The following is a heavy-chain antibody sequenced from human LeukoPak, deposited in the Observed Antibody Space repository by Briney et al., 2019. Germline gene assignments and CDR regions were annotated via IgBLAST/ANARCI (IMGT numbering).Heavy chain of an antibody. CDR1: GYTFTSYC. J-gene: IGHJ4*02. CDR3: ARQGYGSSSRFDY. D-gene: IGHD6-6*01. V-gene: IGHV5-51*01. Sequence: GESLKISCKGSGYTFTSYCIGWVRQMPGKGLEWMGIIYPGDSDTRYSPSFQGQVTISADKSISTAYLQWSSLKASDTAMYYCARQGYGSSSRFDYWGQGTLVTVSS. CDR2: IYPGDSDT.